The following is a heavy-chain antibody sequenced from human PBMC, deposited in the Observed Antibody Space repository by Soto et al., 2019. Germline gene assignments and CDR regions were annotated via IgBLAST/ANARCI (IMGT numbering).Heavy chain of an antibody. V-gene: IGHV1-46*01. CDR2: INPSGGST. D-gene: IGHD5-18*01. Sequence: QVQLVQSGAEVKKPGASVKVSCKASGCTFTSYYMHWVRQAPGQGLEWMGIINPSGGSTSYAQKFQGRVTMTRDTSTSTVYMELSSLRSEDTAVYYCARDRTQLWLRYWGQGTLVTVSS. CDR1: GCTFTSYY. CDR3: ARDRTQLWLRY. J-gene: IGHJ4*02.